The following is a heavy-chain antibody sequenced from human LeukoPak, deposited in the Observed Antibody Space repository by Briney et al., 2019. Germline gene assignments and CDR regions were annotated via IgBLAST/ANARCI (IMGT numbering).Heavy chain of an antibody. V-gene: IGHV3-7*01. J-gene: IGHJ5*02. CDR2: MSPNGSDK. CDR1: GFTFSGYC. D-gene: IGHD5-12*01. Sequence: GGSLRLSCAASGFTFSGYCMTWVRQAPGKGLEWVANMSPNGSDKYYADSVKGRFTISRDNAKNSLYLQMNGLRADETAIYYCARDAYDDASESWGQGTLVTVSS. CDR3: ARDAYDDASES.